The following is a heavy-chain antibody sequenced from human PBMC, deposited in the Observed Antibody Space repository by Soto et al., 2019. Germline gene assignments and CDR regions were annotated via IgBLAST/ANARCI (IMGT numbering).Heavy chain of an antibody. CDR1: GFTFNTYG. J-gene: IGHJ6*02. CDR3: ARSDCTGAYCYSWPFNYCVDV. Sequence: QVQLVESGGGVVQPGGSLRLSCTTSGFTFNTYGMHWVRQAPGKGLEWVAIIWYDGSNKYYADSVKGRFTISRDNSKNTLYLLMNSLRAEDTALYYCARSDCTGAYCYSWPFNYCVDVCGLGTTVTVSS. CDR2: IWYDGSNK. V-gene: IGHV3-33*08. D-gene: IGHD2-21*02.